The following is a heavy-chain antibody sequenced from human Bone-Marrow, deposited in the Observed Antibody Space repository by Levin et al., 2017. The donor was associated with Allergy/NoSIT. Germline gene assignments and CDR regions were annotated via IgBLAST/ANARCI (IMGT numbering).Heavy chain of an antibody. V-gene: IGHV1-2*06. J-gene: IGHJ4*02. CDR3: ARTSESVVAGSH. Sequence: EASVKVSCKASGYTFTGYYIHWVRQAPGQGLDWMGRTNPNNGEAHYAQKFQGRITLTRDTSITTAYMELTRLRSDDTAVYYCARTSESVVAGSHWGQGTLVTVSS. D-gene: IGHD6-19*01. CDR1: GYTFTGYY. CDR2: TNPNNGEA.